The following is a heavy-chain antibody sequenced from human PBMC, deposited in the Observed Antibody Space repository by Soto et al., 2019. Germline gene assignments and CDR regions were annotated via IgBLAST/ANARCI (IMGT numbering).Heavy chain of an antibody. V-gene: IGHV4-39*01. Sequence: QLRLQESGPGLVKPSETLSLTCTVSGGSISSSIYYGGWIRRPPGKGLEWIGSIFYSGSTYYNPPLRIRVTIAVYTSKIQFSLKLYSVTAAATAMYYCARKVVTASSPIYSFDDWGQGILVTVSS. CDR2: IFYSGST. CDR1: GGSISSSIYY. CDR3: ARKVVTASSPIYSFDD. J-gene: IGHJ4*02. D-gene: IGHD2-21*02.